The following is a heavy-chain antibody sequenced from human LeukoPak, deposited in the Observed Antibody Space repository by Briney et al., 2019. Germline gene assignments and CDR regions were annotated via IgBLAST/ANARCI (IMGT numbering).Heavy chain of an antibody. D-gene: IGHD3-10*01. V-gene: IGHV4-39*01. Sequence: SETLSLTCTVSGGSISSSSYYWGWIRQPPGKGLEWIGSIYYSGSTYYNPSLKSRVTISVDTSKNQSSLKLSSVTAADTAVYYCASDRKRITMVRGVTEVNYWGQGTLVTVSS. CDR3: ASDRKRITMVRGVTEVNY. CDR1: GGSISSSSYY. CDR2: IYYSGST. J-gene: IGHJ4*02.